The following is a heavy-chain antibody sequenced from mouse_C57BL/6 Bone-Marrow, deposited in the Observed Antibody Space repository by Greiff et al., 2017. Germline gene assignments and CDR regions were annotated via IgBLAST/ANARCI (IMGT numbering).Heavy chain of an antibody. CDR3: ARNYGSSYYAMDY. V-gene: IGHV1-55*01. CDR1: GYTFTSYW. J-gene: IGHJ4*01. CDR2: IYPGSGST. D-gene: IGHD1-1*01. Sequence: QVQLQQPGAELVKPGASVKMSCKASGYTFTSYWITWVKQRPGQGLEWIGDIYPGSGSTNYNEKFKRKATLTVDTSSSTAYMQLSSLTSDDSAVYYCARNYGSSYYAMDYWGQGTSVTVSS.